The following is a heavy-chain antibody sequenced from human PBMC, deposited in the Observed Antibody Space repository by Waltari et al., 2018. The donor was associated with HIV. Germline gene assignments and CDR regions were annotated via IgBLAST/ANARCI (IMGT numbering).Heavy chain of an antibody. CDR3: ARVPKRYDWNYDP. V-gene: IGHV4-34*02. CDR1: GGPFSGFY. Sequence: QVQLQQWGIGLLKPSGTLSLTCAVYGGPFSGFYWSWIRPAPGKGLEWIGEINHHGNTNYNPSLKRRGTILVDTSKRQFSLRMTSVTAADTGVYYCARVPKRYDWNYDPWGQGTPVTVS. CDR2: INHHGNT. D-gene: IGHD1-7*01. J-gene: IGHJ5*02.